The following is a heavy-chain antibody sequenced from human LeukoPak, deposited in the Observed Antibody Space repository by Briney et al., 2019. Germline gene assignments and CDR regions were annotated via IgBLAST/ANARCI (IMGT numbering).Heavy chain of an antibody. J-gene: IGHJ4*02. CDR1: GGSISSYY. CDR3: ARGFSGYTYGPDY. Sequence: SETLSLTCTVSGGSISSYYWSWIRQPPGKGLEWIGYIYYSGSTNYNPSLKSRVTISVDTSKNQFSLKLSSVTAADTAVYYCARGFSGYTYGPDYWGQGTLVTVSS. D-gene: IGHD5-18*01. CDR2: IYYSGST. V-gene: IGHV4-59*01.